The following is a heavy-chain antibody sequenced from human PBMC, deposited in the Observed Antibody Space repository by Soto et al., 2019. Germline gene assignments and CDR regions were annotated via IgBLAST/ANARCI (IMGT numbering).Heavy chain of an antibody. Sequence: PGGSLRLSCAASGFTFSNYAMHWVRQAPGKGLEWVALTSYDGNNEYYTDSVKGRFTISRDNSKNTLFLQMNSPRPEDTAVYYCAKDKGVFNWATSYFDYWGQGARVTVS. CDR3: AKDKGVFNWATSYFDY. J-gene: IGHJ4*02. D-gene: IGHD1-1*01. V-gene: IGHV3-30*18. CDR1: GFTFSNYA. CDR2: TSYDGNNE.